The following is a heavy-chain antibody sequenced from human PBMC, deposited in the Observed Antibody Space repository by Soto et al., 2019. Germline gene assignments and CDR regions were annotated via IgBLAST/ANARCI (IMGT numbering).Heavy chain of an antibody. V-gene: IGHV3-64*04. CDR1: GFTFSIYA. CDR3: ARHEPHDY. Sequence: GGSLRLSCSASGFTFSIYAMHWVRQAPGDGLEYVSSISTNGGSTHYADSVKGRFTISRDNSKNTLYLQTNSLSVEDTAMYYCARHEPHDYWGQGTLVTVSS. J-gene: IGHJ4*02. CDR2: ISTNGGST.